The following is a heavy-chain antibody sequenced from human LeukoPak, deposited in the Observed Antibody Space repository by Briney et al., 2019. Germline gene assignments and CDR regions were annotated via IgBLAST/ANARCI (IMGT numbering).Heavy chain of an antibody. D-gene: IGHD1-14*01. CDR2: INPNSGGT. CDR1: GYTFTGYY. J-gene: IGHJ4*02. Sequence: EASVKVSCKASGYTFTGYYMHWVRQAPGQGLEWMGRINPNSGGTNYAQKFQGWVTMTRDTSISTAYMELSRLRSDDTAVYYCAREYHRWEPGYFDYWGQGTLVTVSS. CDR3: AREYHRWEPGYFDY. V-gene: IGHV1-2*04.